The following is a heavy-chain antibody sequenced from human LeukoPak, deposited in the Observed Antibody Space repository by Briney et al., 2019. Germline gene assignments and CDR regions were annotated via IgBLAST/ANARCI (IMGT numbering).Heavy chain of an antibody. Sequence: SETLSLTCTVSGVSISSYYWSWIRQPPGKGLEWIGYIYYSGSTNYNPSLKSRVTISVDTSKNQFSLKLSSVTAADTAVYYCARVNHGYNLNFQHWGQGTLVTVSS. CDR2: IYYSGST. CDR3: ARVNHGYNLNFQH. D-gene: IGHD5-24*01. J-gene: IGHJ1*01. V-gene: IGHV4-59*01. CDR1: GVSISSYY.